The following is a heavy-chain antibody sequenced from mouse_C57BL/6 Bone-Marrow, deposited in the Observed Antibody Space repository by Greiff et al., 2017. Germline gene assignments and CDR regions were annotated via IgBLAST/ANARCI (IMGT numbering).Heavy chain of an antibody. Sequence: VQLQQSGAELVKPGASVKMSCKASGYTFTSYWITWVKQRPGQGLEWIGDIYPGSGSTNYNEKFKSKATLTVDTSSSTAYMQLSSLTSEDSAVYYCAIYDGYPYYFDYWGQGTTLTASS. J-gene: IGHJ2*01. CDR3: AIYDGYPYYFDY. D-gene: IGHD2-3*01. V-gene: IGHV1-55*01. CDR2: IYPGSGST. CDR1: GYTFTSYW.